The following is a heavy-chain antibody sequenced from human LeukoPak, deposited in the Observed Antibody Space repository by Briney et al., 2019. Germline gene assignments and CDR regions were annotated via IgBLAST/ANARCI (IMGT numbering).Heavy chain of an antibody. CDR3: AKLALAAAGLYYYYGMDV. V-gene: IGHV3-30*18. D-gene: IGHD6-13*01. CDR2: ISYDGSNK. J-gene: IGHJ6*02. Sequence: PGGSLRLSCAASGFTFSSYGMHWVRQAPGKGLEWVAVISYDGSNKYYADSVKGRFTISRDNSKNTLYLQMNSLRAEDTAVYYCAKLALAAAGLYYYYGMDVWGQGTTVTVSS. CDR1: GFTFSSYG.